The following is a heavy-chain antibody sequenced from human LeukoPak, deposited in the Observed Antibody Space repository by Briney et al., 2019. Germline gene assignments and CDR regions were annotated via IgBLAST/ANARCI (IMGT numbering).Heavy chain of an antibody. Sequence: PGGSLRLSCAASGFTFSSYGMYWVRQAPGKGLEWVAVISYDGSNKYYADSVKGRFTISRDNSKNTLYLQMNSLRAEDTAVYYCAKDDFFRGDGAFDIWGQGTMVTVSS. CDR1: GFTFSSYG. D-gene: IGHD3/OR15-3a*01. CDR3: AKDDFFRGDGAFDI. V-gene: IGHV3-30*18. CDR2: ISYDGSNK. J-gene: IGHJ3*02.